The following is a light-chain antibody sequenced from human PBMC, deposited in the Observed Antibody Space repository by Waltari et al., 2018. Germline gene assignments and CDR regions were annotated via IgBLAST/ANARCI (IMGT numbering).Light chain of an antibody. CDR2: TDN. CDR3: AAWDDSLNGWV. Sequence: QSVLTQPPSASGTPGQRVTISCSGSSSNIGFNTVSWYHKVPGTAPKLLIYTDNQRPSGVPDRFSGSKSGSSASLAISGLQSEDEAEYYCAAWDDSLNGWVFGGGTKVTVV. V-gene: IGLV1-44*01. J-gene: IGLJ3*02. CDR1: SSNIGFNT.